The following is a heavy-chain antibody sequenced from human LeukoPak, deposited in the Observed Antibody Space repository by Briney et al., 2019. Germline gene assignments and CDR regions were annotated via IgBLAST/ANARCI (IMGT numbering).Heavy chain of an antibody. J-gene: IGHJ3*02. CDR1: GYSISSGYY. Sequence: SETLSLTCTVSGYSISSGYYWGWIRQPPGKGLEWIGSIHHSGSTYYNPSLKSRVTISVDASKNQFSLKLSSVTAADTAVYYCARAGNFLDAFDIWGQGTMVTVSS. D-gene: IGHD4-23*01. CDR3: ARAGNFLDAFDI. CDR2: IHHSGST. V-gene: IGHV4-38-2*02.